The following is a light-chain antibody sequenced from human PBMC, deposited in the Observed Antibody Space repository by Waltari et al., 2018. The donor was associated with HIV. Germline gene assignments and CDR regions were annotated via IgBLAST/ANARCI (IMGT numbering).Light chain of an antibody. CDR1: FGPVSSSSY. J-gene: IGLJ2*01. V-gene: IGLV7-43*01. CDR2: GGS. Sequence: QTVVTQVSSLTVSPGRTVTLTCALCFGPVSSSSYPHWIQQKAGHPPTPLIYGGSTRQRGAPSRYSGSSVGDKATLTLTGVHAEDEAIYYCLLYVRGSYLFGGGTFVTVL. CDR3: LLYVRGSYL.